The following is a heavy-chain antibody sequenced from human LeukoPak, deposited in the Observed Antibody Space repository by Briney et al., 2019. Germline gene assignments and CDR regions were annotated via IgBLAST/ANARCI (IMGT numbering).Heavy chain of an antibody. V-gene: IGHV3-30*02. Sequence: PGGSLRLSCAASGFTLSSYGMHWVRQAPGKGLEWVAFIRYDGSNKYYADSVKGRFTISRDNSKNTLYLQMNSLRAEDTAVYYCANVAAAGLPFDYYYYMDVWGKGTTVTVSS. CDR3: ANVAAAGLPFDYYYYMDV. D-gene: IGHD6-13*01. CDR2: IRYDGSNK. CDR1: GFTLSSYG. J-gene: IGHJ6*03.